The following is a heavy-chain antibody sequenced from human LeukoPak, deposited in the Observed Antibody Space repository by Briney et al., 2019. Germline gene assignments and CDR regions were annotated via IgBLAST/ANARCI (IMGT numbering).Heavy chain of an antibody. CDR3: ATESSGYSYGNYYYMDV. D-gene: IGHD5-18*01. Sequence: PSETLSLTCTVSGGSISSSSYYWGWIRQPPGKGLEWIGSIYYSGSTYYNPSLKSRVTISVDTSKNQFSLKLSPVTAADTAVYYCATESSGYSYGNYYYMDVWGKGTTVTISS. CDR2: IYYSGST. V-gene: IGHV4-39*07. J-gene: IGHJ6*03. CDR1: GGSISSSSYY.